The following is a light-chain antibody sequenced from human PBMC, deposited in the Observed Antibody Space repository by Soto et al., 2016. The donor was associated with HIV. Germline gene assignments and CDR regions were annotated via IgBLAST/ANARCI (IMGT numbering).Light chain of an antibody. CDR3: QQSYSTPFT. J-gene: IGKJ3*01. V-gene: IGKV1-39*01. CDR1: QSISSY. CDR2: AAS. Sequence: DIQMTQSPSSLSASVGDRVTITCRASQSISSYLNWYQQKPGKAPKLLINAASNLQSGVPSRFSGSGSGTDFTLTISSLQPEDFTTYYCQQSYSTPFTFGLGPKWISN.